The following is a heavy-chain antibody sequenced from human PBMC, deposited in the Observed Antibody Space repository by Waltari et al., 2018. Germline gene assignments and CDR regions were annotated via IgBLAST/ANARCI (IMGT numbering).Heavy chain of an antibody. V-gene: IGHV4-30-4*08. CDR2: IYYSGST. CDR3: ARDAVPANTYYDFWSGYYSYFDY. Sequence: QVQLQESGPGLVKPSQTLSLTCTVSGGSISSGDYYWSWIRQPPGKGLEWIGYIYYSGSTYYNPSRKSRVTISVETSKNQFSLKLSSVTAADTAVYYCARDAVPANTYYDFWSGYYSYFDYWGQGTLVTVSS. J-gene: IGHJ4*02. D-gene: IGHD3-3*01. CDR1: GGSISSGDYY.